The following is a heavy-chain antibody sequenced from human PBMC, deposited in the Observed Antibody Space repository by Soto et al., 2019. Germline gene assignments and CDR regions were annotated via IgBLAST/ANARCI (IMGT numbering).Heavy chain of an antibody. Sequence: EVQLVESGGGVVRPGGSLRLSCAASGFTFDDHGMTWVRQAPGKGLEWVSGITWNGATTGYADSVKGRCTISRDHAKNSLYLQMNRLRVEDTALYYCARDGGVVVAVDAFDVWGQGTMVTVSS. D-gene: IGHD6-19*01. CDR3: ARDGGVVVAVDAFDV. J-gene: IGHJ3*01. CDR2: ITWNGATT. CDR1: GFTFDDHG. V-gene: IGHV3-20*04.